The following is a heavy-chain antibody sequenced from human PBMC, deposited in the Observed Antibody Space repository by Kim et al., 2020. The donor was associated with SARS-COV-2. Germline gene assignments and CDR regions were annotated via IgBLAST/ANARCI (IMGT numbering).Heavy chain of an antibody. V-gene: IGHV1-2*04. CDR3: ARDYYDSSGHYDY. J-gene: IGHJ4*02. Sequence: YAQKFQGWVTMTRDTSISTAYMELSRLRSDDTAVYYCARDYYDSSGHYDYWGQGTLVTVSS. D-gene: IGHD3-22*01.